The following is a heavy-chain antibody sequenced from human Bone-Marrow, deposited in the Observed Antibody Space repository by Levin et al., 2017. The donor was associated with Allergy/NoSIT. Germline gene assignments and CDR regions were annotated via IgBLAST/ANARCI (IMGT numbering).Heavy chain of an antibody. V-gene: IGHV4-30-4*01. CDR3: AREPGALGIDF. D-gene: IGHD3-16*01. CDR1: GASVSSGDYY. Sequence: SETLSLTCTVSGASVSSGDYYWSWIRQPPGTGLEWLGYIYNTGSTYYDYNASLKSRLTISGDASKNQFSLRLSSVTAADTAVYYCAREPGALGIDFWGQGTLVTVSS. J-gene: IGHJ4*02. CDR2: IYNTGST.